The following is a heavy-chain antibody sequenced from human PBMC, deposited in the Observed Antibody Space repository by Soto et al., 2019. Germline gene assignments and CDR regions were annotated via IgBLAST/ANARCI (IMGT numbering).Heavy chain of an antibody. Sequence: VQLLESGGGLVQPGGSLRLSCAASGFTFSSYAMSWVRQATGKGLEWVSAIRGSGGSTYYADSVKGRFTISRANSKNTLYLQMNSLSAEDTAVYYCAKDAITRTTSMDVWGEGTTVTVSS. CDR1: GFTFSSYA. CDR3: AKDAITRTTSMDV. J-gene: IGHJ6*04. V-gene: IGHV3-23*01. CDR2: IRGSGGST. D-gene: IGHD1-7*01.